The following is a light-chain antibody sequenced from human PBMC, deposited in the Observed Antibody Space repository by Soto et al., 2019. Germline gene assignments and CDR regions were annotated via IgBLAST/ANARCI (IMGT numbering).Light chain of an antibody. CDR3: AAWDARLGAVV. Sequence: QSVLTQPPSASGTPGQRVTISCSGSSSNIGSNTVNWYQQHPGTAPNLLIISNDHRPSVLPARCSASKSGTSASLAISGLQCEEETGYYSAAWDARLGAVVLGGGTRLPVL. CDR1: SSNIGSNT. J-gene: IGLJ2*01. V-gene: IGLV1-44*01. CDR2: SND.